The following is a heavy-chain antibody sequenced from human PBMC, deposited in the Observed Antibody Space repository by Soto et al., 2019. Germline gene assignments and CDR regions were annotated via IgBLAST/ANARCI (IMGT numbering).Heavy chain of an antibody. CDR3: ARSLGVYRRELFHFDY. CDR1: GFTFSSYS. J-gene: IGHJ4*02. V-gene: IGHV3-21*01. Sequence: EVQLVESGGGLVKPGGSLRLSCAASGFTFSSYSMNWVRQAPGKGLEWVSSISSSSSYIYYADSVKGRFTISRDNAKNSLYLQMNSLRAEYTAVYYCARSLGVYRRELFHFDYWGQGTLVTVSS. CDR2: ISSSSSYI. D-gene: IGHD1-26*01.